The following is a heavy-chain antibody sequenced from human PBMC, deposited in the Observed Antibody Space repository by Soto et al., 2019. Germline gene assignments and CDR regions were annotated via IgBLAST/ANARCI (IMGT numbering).Heavy chain of an antibody. V-gene: IGHV1-18*01. Sequence: ASVKVSCKASVYIFNNYGIIWVRQDPGQELEWMGWINPYNGNTKYAQKLQGRVTMTTDTSTSTAYMELRSLRSDDTAVYYCAKGTYYYDSSGPSMDVWGQGTTVTVSS. CDR1: VYIFNNYG. J-gene: IGHJ6*02. CDR2: INPYNGNT. D-gene: IGHD3-22*01. CDR3: AKGTYYYDSSGPSMDV.